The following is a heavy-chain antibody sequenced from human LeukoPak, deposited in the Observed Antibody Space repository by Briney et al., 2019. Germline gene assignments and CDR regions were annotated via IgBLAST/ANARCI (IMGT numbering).Heavy chain of an antibody. CDR3: AKVSSSGWLFDY. D-gene: IGHD6-19*01. J-gene: IGHJ4*02. Sequence: PGGSLRLSCAASGFTLTSYAMSRVRQAPGKGPVWVSGITGSDGSTYYAESVKGRFTISRDNSKNTLYLQMSSLRAEDTAVYYCAKVSSSGWLFDYWGQGTLVTVSS. V-gene: IGHV3-23*01. CDR2: ITGSDGST. CDR1: GFTLTSYA.